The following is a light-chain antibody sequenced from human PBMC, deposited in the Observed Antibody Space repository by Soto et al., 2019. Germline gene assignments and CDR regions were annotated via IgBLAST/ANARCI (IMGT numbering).Light chain of an antibody. CDR3: QQYSGTLLT. CDR1: QDVSVY. V-gene: IGKV1-5*03. CDR2: RTS. Sequence: IPMIQSPTSLSASVGETVTITCRASQDVSVYVAWYQHKPGQGPRLLIHRTSTLQFGIPSRFTGSGSGIEFTLTISDLEPDDSATYYCQQYSGTLLTFGGGTKV. J-gene: IGKJ4*01.